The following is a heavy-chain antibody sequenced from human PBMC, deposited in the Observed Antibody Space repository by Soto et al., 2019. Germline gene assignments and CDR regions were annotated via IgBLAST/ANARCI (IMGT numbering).Heavy chain of an antibody. J-gene: IGHJ4*02. CDR3: ASGRRGGIFHY. Sequence: EMQLVESGGGLVQPGGSLRLTCVASGLTFSDYHMDWVRQAPGKGLEWIGRARNDRNPPIKDHSVSVRGRFTTSRDDTKDSLYLQMNSLKAEDAAVDYCASGRRGGIFHYWGQGTQVTVSS. D-gene: IGHD3-16*01. CDR1: GLTFSDYH. V-gene: IGHV3-72*01. CDR2: ARNDRNPPIK.